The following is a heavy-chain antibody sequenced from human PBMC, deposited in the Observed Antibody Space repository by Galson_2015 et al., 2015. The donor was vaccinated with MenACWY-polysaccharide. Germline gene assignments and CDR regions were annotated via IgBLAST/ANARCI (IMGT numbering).Heavy chain of an antibody. J-gene: IGHJ6*02. CDR1: GYTFTSYA. CDR3: ARVPAATIPYYYYGMDV. Sequence: SVKVSCKASGYTFTSYAMHWGRQAPGQRLEWMGWINAGNGNTKYSQKFQGRVTITRDTSASTAYMELSSLRSEDTAVYYCARVPAATIPYYYYGMDVWGQGTTVTVSS. D-gene: IGHD5-24*01. CDR2: INAGNGNT. V-gene: IGHV1-3*01.